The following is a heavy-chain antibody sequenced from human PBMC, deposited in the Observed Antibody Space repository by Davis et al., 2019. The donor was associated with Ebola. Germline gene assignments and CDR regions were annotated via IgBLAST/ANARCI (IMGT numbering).Heavy chain of an antibody. CDR1: GFTFSSYG. CDR3: TDYYYYGMDV. V-gene: IGHV3-33*03. CDR2: IWYDGSNK. Sequence: PGGSLRLSCAASGFTFSSYGMHWVRQAPGKGLEWVAVIWYDGSNKYYADSVKGRFTISRDNAKNSLYLQMNSLRAEDTAVYYCTDYYYYGMDVWGQGTTVTVSS. J-gene: IGHJ6*02.